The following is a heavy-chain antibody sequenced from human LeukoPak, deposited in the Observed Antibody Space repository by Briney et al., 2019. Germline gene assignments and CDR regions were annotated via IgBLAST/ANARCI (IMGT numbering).Heavy chain of an antibody. V-gene: IGHV3-48*01. CDR3: ARDNYYDSSGYPGY. CDR1: GFTFSRYS. J-gene: IGHJ4*02. Sequence: GGSLRLSCAASGFTFSRYSMNWVRQVPGKGLEWISYISSTSKTIYYANSLKGRFTISRDNADNSLFLQINSLRAEDTAVYYCARDNYYDSSGYPGYWGQGTLVTVSS. CDR2: ISSTSKTI. D-gene: IGHD3-22*01.